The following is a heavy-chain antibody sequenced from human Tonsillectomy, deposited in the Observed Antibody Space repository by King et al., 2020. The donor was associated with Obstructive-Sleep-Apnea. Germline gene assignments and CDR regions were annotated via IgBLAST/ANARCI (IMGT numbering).Heavy chain of an antibody. CDR3: AGDPGTGYYYYYYGMDV. V-gene: IGHV3-48*04. CDR1: GFTFSSYS. CDR2: ISSSSSTI. J-gene: IGHJ6*02. Sequence: VQLVESGGGLVQPGGSLRLSCAASGFTFSSYSMNWIRQAPGKGLEWVSYISSSSSTIYYADSLKGRFTISRDNAQNSLYLQMNSLRAEDTAVYYCAGDPGTGYYYYYYGMDVWGQGTTVTVSS. D-gene: IGHD1-7*01.